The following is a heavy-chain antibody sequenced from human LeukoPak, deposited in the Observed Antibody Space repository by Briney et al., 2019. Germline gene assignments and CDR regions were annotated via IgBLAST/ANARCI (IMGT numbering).Heavy chain of an antibody. Sequence: ASVKVSCKASGYTFTSYYIHWVRQAPGQGLEWMGMINPSGATTTYAQNFQGRVTMTRDTSTRTAYMELSSLRSEDTAVYYCPKEGNSGWVPKYWGQGTLVTVSS. J-gene: IGHJ4*02. D-gene: IGHD6-19*01. CDR3: PKEGNSGWVPKY. CDR2: INPSGATT. V-gene: IGHV1-46*01. CDR1: GYTFTSYY.